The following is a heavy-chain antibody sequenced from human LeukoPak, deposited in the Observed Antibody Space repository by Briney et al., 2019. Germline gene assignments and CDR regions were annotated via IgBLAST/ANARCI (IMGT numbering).Heavy chain of an antibody. D-gene: IGHD6-6*01. J-gene: IGHJ6*03. V-gene: IGHV3-30*02. CDR1: GFTLSSFG. Sequence: PGGSLRLSCAASGFTLSSFGIHWVRLAPGKGLEWVAFLRDDGSKIYYVDSVKGRFIISRDKPKNTLFLQMNSLRAEDTAVYYCAKIAARPSYYYYYMDVWGKGTTVTVSS. CDR2: LRDDGSKI. CDR3: AKIAARPSYYYYYMDV.